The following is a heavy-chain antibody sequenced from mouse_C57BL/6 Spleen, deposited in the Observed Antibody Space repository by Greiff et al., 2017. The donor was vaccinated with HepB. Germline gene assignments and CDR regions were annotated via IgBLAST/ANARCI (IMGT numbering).Heavy chain of an antibody. CDR3: TRSSITTVAHYYAMDY. CDR1: GYTFTSYW. D-gene: IGHD1-1*01. CDR2: IYPGNSDT. Sequence: VQLKESGTVLARPGASVKMSCKTSGYTFTSYWMHWVKQRPGQGLEWIGAIYPGNSDTSYNQKFKGKAKLTAVTSASTAYMELSSLTNEDSAVYYCTRSSITTVAHYYAMDYWGQGTSVTVSS. J-gene: IGHJ4*01. V-gene: IGHV1-5*01.